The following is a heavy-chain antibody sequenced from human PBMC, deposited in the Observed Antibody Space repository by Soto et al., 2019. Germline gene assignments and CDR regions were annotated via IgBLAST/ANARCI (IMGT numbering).Heavy chain of an antibody. V-gene: IGHV3-23*01. CDR1: EESICRYS. D-gene: IGHD2-2*01. J-gene: IGHJ4*02. CDR2: ISGSGGST. Sequence: GGSLSLSRAAGEESICRYSLNQEQQAPGKGLEWVSAISGSGGSTYYADSVKGRFTISRDNSKNTLYVQMNSLRAEDTAVYYCMIGYCITTSCPNAVFAFDYWCQGTLVTVSS. CDR3: MIGYCITTSCPNAVFAFDY.